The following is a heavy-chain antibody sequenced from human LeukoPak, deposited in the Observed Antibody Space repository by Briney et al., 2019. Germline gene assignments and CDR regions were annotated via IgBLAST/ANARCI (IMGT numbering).Heavy chain of an antibody. Sequence: SETLSLTCNVSGGSIGSRSFYWGWIRQPPGQGLEFIGSIDHSGNTNYNSSLKSRVTISADTSRNQFSLKLRSVTAADTAVYYCARRTPGGYSGYIDRWGLGTLVTVSS. CDR1: GGSIGSRSFY. CDR3: ARRTPGGYSGYIDR. CDR2: IDHSGNT. D-gene: IGHD5-12*01. J-gene: IGHJ5*02. V-gene: IGHV4-39*01.